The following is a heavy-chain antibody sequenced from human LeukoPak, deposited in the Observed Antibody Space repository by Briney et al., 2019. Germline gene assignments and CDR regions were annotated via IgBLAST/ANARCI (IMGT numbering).Heavy chain of an antibody. Sequence: GESLRLSYAASGFIFKKYWMNWVRQVPGKGLECLANIKEDGSKTYYADSVKGRFTISRDNPKNLLFLQINSLRVEDTAVYYCARETPRRGETRDGYRWGQGTVVTVSS. D-gene: IGHD5-24*01. CDR1: GFIFKKYW. J-gene: IGHJ4*02. CDR3: ARETPRRGETRDGYR. V-gene: IGHV3-7*01. CDR2: IKEDGSKT.